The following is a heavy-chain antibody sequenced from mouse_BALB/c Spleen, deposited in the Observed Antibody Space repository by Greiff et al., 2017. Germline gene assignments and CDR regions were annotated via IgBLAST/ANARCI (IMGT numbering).Heavy chain of an antibody. Sequence: VHVKQSGPELVKPGASVKMSCKASGYTFTSYVMHWVKQKPGQGLEWIGYINPYNDGTKYNEKFKGKATLTSDKSSSTAYMELSSLTSEDSAAYYCAYGNYFSWFAYWGQGTLVTVSA. CDR3: AYGNYFSWFAY. V-gene: IGHV1-14*01. J-gene: IGHJ3*01. CDR1: GYTFTSYV. D-gene: IGHD2-1*01. CDR2: INPYNDGT.